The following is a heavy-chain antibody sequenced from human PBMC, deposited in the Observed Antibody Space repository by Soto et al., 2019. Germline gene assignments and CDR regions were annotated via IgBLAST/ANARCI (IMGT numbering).Heavy chain of an antibody. CDR1: GYTLTELS. V-gene: IGHV1-24*01. D-gene: IGHD2-8*01. J-gene: IGHJ5*02. CDR2: FDPEDGET. Sequence: ASVKVSCKVSGYTLTELSMHWVRQAPGKGLEWMGGFDPEDGETIYAQKFQGRVTMTEDTSTDTAYMELSSLRSEDTAVYYCATPSTAYCTIGVCYSNWFDPWGQGTLVTVSS. CDR3: ATPSTAYCTIGVCYSNWFDP.